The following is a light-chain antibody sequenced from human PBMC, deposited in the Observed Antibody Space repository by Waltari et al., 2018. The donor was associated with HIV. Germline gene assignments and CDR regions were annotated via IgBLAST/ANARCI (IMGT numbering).Light chain of an antibody. V-gene: IGLV1-51*01. CDR2: ENK. Sequence: QSMLTQPPSVSAAPGQKVTISCSGSSSNIGNNYVSWYQHLPGTAPKPLIYENKKRPSGIPDRFSGSKSGTSSTLGITGLQTGDEDDYYCGTWDSSLSPFWVFGGGTKLTVL. CDR3: GTWDSSLSPFWV. J-gene: IGLJ3*02. CDR1: SSNIGNNY.